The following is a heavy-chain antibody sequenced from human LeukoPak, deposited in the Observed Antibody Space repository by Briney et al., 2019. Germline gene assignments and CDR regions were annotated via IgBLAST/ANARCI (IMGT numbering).Heavy chain of an antibody. CDR3: ARYPSDQYYFDY. CDR1: GFTVSSNY. J-gene: IGHJ4*02. CDR2: IYSGGST. V-gene: IGHV3-53*01. Sequence: GGSLRLSCAASGFTVSSNYMSWIRQAPGKGLECVSVIYSGGSTYYADSVKGRFTISRDNSKNTLYLQMNSLRAEDTAVYYCARYPSDQYYFDYWGQGTLVTVSS.